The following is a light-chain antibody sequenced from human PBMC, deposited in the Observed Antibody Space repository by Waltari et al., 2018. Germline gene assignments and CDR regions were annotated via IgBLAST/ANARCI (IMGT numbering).Light chain of an antibody. CDR2: DAS. Sequence: EIVLTQSPGTLSLSPGERATLSCRASQSVSSTYLAWYQQKPGRAPTLLIYDASKRATGIPDRFSGSGSGTDFTLTISRLEPEDFVVYYCQQYGSLPPTFGQGTRLEIK. J-gene: IGKJ5*01. V-gene: IGKV3-20*01. CDR3: QQYGSLPPT. CDR1: QSVSSTY.